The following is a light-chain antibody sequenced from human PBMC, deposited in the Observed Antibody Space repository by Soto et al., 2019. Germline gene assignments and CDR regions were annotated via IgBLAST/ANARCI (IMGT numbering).Light chain of an antibody. V-gene: IGKV1-27*01. CDR1: QGISNY. Sequence: DIQMTQSPSSLSASVGDRVTITCRASQGISNYLAWYQQKPGKVPKLLIYAASTLQSGVPSRFSGSGSGTDFTLTSSSLHAEDVATYYCQKCGIAPFSFGGGTKVELK. CDR2: AAS. CDR3: QKCGIAPFS. J-gene: IGKJ4*01.